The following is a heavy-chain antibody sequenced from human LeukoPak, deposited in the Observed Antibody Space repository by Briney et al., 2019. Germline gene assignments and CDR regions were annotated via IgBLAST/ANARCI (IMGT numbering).Heavy chain of an antibody. CDR1: GFTFSSFT. J-gene: IGHJ3*02. Sequence: GGPLRLSCAASGFTFSSFTMNWVRQAPGKGLEGVSSISSSSRYIYYGDSVMGRFTISRDNAKNSLYLQMNRLRAEDTAVYYCARGGSDPVSGRYYGGGAFDIWGQGTMVTVSS. CDR2: ISSSSRYI. D-gene: IGHD1-26*01. CDR3: ARGGSDPVSGRYYGGGAFDI. V-gene: IGHV3-21*01.